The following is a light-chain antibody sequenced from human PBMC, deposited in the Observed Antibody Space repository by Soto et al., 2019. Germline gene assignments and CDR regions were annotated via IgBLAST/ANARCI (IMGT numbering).Light chain of an antibody. Sequence: EIVMTQSPATLSVSPGERATLSCRASQSIGTNLVWYQQKPGQAPRLLIYGASTRATGIPARFGGSGSGTEFTLTISSLQSEDFAVYHCHQYNKWPPGTFGQGTKVEIK. J-gene: IGKJ1*01. V-gene: IGKV3-15*01. CDR2: GAS. CDR1: QSIGTN. CDR3: HQYNKWPPGT.